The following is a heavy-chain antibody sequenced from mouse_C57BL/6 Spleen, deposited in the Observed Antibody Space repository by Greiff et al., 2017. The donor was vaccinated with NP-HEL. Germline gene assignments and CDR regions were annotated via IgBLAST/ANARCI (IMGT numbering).Heavy chain of an antibody. V-gene: IGHV1-53*01. Sequence: QVQLKQPGTELVKPGASVKLSCKASGYTFTSYWMHWVKQRPGQGLEWIGNINPSNGGTNYNEKFKSKATLTVDKSSSTAYMQLSSLTSEDSAVYYCARKSVITTVEDYWGQGTTLTVSS. J-gene: IGHJ2*01. CDR1: GYTFTSYW. CDR2: INPSNGGT. CDR3: ARKSVITTVEDY. D-gene: IGHD1-1*01.